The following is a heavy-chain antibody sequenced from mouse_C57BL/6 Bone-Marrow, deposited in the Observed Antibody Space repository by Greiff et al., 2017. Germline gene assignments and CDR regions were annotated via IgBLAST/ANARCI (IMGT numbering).Heavy chain of an antibody. D-gene: IGHD4-1*01. J-gene: IGHJ3*01. Sequence: VKLVESGPGLVAPSQSLSITCTVSGYSLTSYGVDWVRQCPGQGLEWLGVILGVGSTNYNSALNSRLSISKDNSESQVFLKMISLLTDDTAMYYCASDLGRGFAYWGQGTLVTVSA. CDR1: GYSLTSYG. CDR3: ASDLGRGFAY. V-gene: IGHV2-6*01. CDR2: ILGVGST.